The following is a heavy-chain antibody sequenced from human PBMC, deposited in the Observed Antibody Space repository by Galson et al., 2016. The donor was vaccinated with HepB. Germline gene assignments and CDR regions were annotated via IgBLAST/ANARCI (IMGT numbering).Heavy chain of an antibody. V-gene: IGHV3-23*01. CDR3: AKLQGWEYENYFMDV. J-gene: IGHJ6*03. Sequence: SLRLSCAASGFTFGDFAMTWVRQAPGKGLEWVSSIGGSDGVTFYGDSVKGRFTISRDNSKSTLYLEMSSLRAEDTAVYYCAKLQGWEYENYFMDVWGKGTTVIVSS. CDR2: IGGSDGVT. CDR1: GFTFGDFA. D-gene: IGHD1-26*01.